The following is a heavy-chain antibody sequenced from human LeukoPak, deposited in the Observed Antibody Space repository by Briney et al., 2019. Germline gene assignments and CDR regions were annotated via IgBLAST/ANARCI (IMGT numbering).Heavy chain of an antibody. V-gene: IGHV1-18*01. CDR1: GYTFTSYG. CDR2: ISAYNGNT. D-gene: IGHD3-10*01. Sequence: ASVTVSCKASGYTFTSYGISWVRQAPGQGLEWMGWISAYNGNTNYAQKLQGRVTMTTDTSTSTAYMELRSLRSDDTAVYYCARGGVINSYYYYYYMDVWGKGTTVTVSS. CDR3: ARGGVINSYYYYYYMDV. J-gene: IGHJ6*03.